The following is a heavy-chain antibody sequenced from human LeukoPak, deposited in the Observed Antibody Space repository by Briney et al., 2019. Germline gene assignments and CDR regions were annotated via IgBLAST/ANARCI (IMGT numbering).Heavy chain of an antibody. CDR3: AGQSGGATLTTIFDY. V-gene: IGHV4-39*01. Sequence: SETLSLTCTVSGASITSSSHYWGWIRQPPGKGLEWIGSLFYSGSTCYNPSLKSRVTISVDPSKNQFSLELSAVTAADTAVYYCAGQSGGATLTTIFDYWGQGTLVTVSS. CDR2: LFYSGST. D-gene: IGHD4-17*01. CDR1: GASITSSSHY. J-gene: IGHJ4*02.